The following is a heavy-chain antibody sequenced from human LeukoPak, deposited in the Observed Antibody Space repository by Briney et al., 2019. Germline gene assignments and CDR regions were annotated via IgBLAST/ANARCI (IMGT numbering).Heavy chain of an antibody. Sequence: GESLKISCAASGFTFSSYSMNWVRQAPGKGLEWVSYISSSSSTIYYADSVKGRFTISRDNAKNSLYLQMNSLRAEDTAVYYCARDLIAAAGRHWGQGTLVTVSS. CDR2: ISSSSSTI. J-gene: IGHJ4*02. V-gene: IGHV3-48*01. CDR1: GFTFSSYS. CDR3: ARDLIAAAGRH. D-gene: IGHD6-13*01.